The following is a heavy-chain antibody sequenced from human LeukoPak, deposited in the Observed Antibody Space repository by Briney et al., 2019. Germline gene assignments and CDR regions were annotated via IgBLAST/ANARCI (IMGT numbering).Heavy chain of an antibody. CDR1: GGSVSTMNW. CDR3: ARSSYHYDYVWGSYRREDMLDY. V-gene: IGHV4-4*02. J-gene: IGHJ4*02. Sequence: SETLSLTCGVSGGSVSTMNWWSWVRQSPGKGLEWIGEIFHTGSTNYNPSLKSRVTISVDTSKNQFSLKLSSVTAADTAVYYCARSSYHYDYVWGSYRREDMLDYWGQGTLVTVSS. D-gene: IGHD3-16*02. CDR2: IFHTGST.